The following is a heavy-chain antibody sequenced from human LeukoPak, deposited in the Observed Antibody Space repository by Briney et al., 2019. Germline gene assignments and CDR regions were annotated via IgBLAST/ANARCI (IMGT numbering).Heavy chain of an antibody. CDR1: GFTFSSHA. J-gene: IGHJ5*02. CDR3: AKTLYDSSGYPRRWFDP. CDR2: ISGSGGST. V-gene: IGHV3-23*01. D-gene: IGHD3-22*01. Sequence: GGSLGLSCGASGFTFSSHAMTWVRQAPGKGLEWVSVISGSGGSTYYADSVKGRFTISRDNSKNMLYLQLNSLRAEDTAVYYCAKTLYDSSGYPRRWFDPWGQGTLVTVSS.